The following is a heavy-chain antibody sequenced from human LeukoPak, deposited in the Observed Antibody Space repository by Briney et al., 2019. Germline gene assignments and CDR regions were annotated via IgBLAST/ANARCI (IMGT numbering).Heavy chain of an antibody. V-gene: IGHV4-34*01. CDR3: ARGGSMVRGVIPRGY. Sequence: SETLSLTCAVYGGSFSGYYWSWIRQPPGKGLEWIGEINHSGSTNYNPSLKSRVTISVDTSKNQFSLKLSSVTAADTAVYFCARGGSMVRGVIPRGYWGQGTLVTVSS. CDR2: INHSGST. J-gene: IGHJ4*02. D-gene: IGHD3-10*01. CDR1: GGSFSGYY.